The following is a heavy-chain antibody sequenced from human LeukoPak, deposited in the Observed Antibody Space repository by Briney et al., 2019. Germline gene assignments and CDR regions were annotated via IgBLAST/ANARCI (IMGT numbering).Heavy chain of an antibody. Sequence: SETLSLTCTVSGGSISSSYWSWIRQPPGKGLECIGYIYYSGDTDYNPSLKSRVSMSLDTSKNQLSLKLSSVTAADTAVYYCARHYNYDSGGDPFDFWGQGTLVTVSS. V-gene: IGHV4-59*08. J-gene: IGHJ4*02. CDR1: GGSISSSY. CDR2: IYYSGDT. D-gene: IGHD3-22*01. CDR3: ARHYNYDSGGDPFDF.